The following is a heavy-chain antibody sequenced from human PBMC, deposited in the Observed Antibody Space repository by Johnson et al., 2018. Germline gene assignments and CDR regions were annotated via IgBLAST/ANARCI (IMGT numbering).Heavy chain of an antibody. CDR1: GIPFRSYG. J-gene: IGHJ3*02. Sequence: QVQLVQSGGGVVQPGRSLRLSCVASGIPFRSYGMHWVRQAPGKGLEWVAVISYDGSNNFYADSVKGRFTIFRDNSKNTVYLQMNSLKTEDTALYYCAKKVYSTGPLWAFDMWGQGTKVTVSS. CDR2: ISYDGSNN. CDR3: AKKVYSTGPLWAFDM. V-gene: IGHV3-30*18. D-gene: IGHD6-25*01.